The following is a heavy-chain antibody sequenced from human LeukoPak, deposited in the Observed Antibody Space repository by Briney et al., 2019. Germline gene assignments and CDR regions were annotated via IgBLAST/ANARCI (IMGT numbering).Heavy chain of an antibody. Sequence: ASVKVSCKASGYTFTSYDINWMRQATGQGLEWMGWMSPNSGNTGYAQKFQGRVTMTEDTSTDTAYMELSSLRSEDTAVYYCATALDYWGQGTLVTVSS. J-gene: IGHJ4*02. CDR1: GYTFTSYD. CDR3: ATALDY. CDR2: MSPNSGNT. V-gene: IGHV1-8*01.